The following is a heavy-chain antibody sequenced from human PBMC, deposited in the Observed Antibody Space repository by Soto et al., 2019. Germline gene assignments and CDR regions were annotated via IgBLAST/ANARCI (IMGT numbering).Heavy chain of an antibody. CDR2: IIPIFGTA. V-gene: IGHV1-69*06. CDR3: ARDRNIDYGGRGRIYYFDY. J-gene: IGHJ4*02. D-gene: IGHD4-17*01. Sequence: QVQLVQSGAEVKKPGSSVKVSCKASGGTFSSYAISWVRQAPGQGLEWMGGIIPIFGTANYAQKFQGRVTITADKSTSAAYMELSSLRSEDTVVYYCARDRNIDYGGRGRIYYFDYWGQGTLVTVSS. CDR1: GGTFSSYA.